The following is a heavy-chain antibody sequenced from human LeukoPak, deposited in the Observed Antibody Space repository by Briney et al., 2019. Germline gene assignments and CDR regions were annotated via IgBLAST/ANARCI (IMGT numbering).Heavy chain of an antibody. Sequence: ASVKVSCKDSGYTFTGYYMHWVRQAPGQGLEWMGWINPNSGGTNYAQKFQGRVAMTRDTSISTAYMELSRLRSDDTAVYYCARAERINLHWFDPWGQGTLVTVSS. CDR3: ARAERINLHWFDP. CDR2: INPNSGGT. D-gene: IGHD1-14*01. CDR1: GYTFTGYY. V-gene: IGHV1-2*02. J-gene: IGHJ5*02.